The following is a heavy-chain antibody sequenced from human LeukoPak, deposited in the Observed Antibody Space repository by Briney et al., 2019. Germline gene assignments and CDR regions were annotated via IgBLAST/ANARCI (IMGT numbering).Heavy chain of an antibody. D-gene: IGHD3-16*02. CDR3: AKESYDYVWGSYPGGYYFDY. CDR1: GFTFDDHG. Sequence: GGSLRLSCAVSGFTFDDHGMSWVRQAPGKGLEWVSGINWNGGSTYYADSVKGRFTISRDNSKNTLYLQMNSLRAEDTAVYYCAKESYDYVWGSYPGGYYFDYWGQGTLVTVSS. J-gene: IGHJ4*02. V-gene: IGHV3-23*01. CDR2: INWNGGST.